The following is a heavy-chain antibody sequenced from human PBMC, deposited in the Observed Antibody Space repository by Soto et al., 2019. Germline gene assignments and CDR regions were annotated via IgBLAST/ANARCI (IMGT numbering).Heavy chain of an antibody. CDR3: ARVMTKTYYDFWSGYSDY. V-gene: IGHV4-34*01. Sequence: SEILSLTCAVYGGSFSGYYWSWIRQPPGKGLEWIGEINHSGSTNYNPSLKSRVTISVDTSKNQFSLKLSSVTAADTAVYYCARVMTKTYYDFWSGYSDYWGQGTLVTVSS. J-gene: IGHJ4*02. D-gene: IGHD3-3*01. CDR1: GGSFSGYY. CDR2: INHSGST.